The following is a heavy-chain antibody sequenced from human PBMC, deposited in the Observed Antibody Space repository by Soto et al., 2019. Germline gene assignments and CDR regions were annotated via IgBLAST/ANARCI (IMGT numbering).Heavy chain of an antibody. CDR2: ISSTTNYI. CDR1: GLTFTRYS. CDR3: ARESEDLTSNFDY. Sequence: GGSLRLSCAASGLTFTRYSMDWVRQAPGKGLEWVSSISSTTNYIYYGDSMKGRFTISRDNAKNSLYLEMNSLRAEDTAVYYCARESEDLTSNFDYWGQGTLVTVSS. V-gene: IGHV3-21*06. J-gene: IGHJ4*02.